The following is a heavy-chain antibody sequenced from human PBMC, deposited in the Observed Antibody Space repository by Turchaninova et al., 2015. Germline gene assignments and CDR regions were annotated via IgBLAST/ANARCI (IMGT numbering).Heavy chain of an antibody. CDR3: ARETSPGGWYSFDH. J-gene: IGHJ4*02. CDR2: STYGGAT. V-gene: IGHV4-59*02. CDR1: GASVDSYA. D-gene: IGHD6-19*01. Sequence: QVQLQESGPGLVKTSETLSFNCAVSGASVDSYAWNWIRQLPGKGLEWFGYSTYGGATGYNPCLKSRLIMSLYTAENRCSLRLESVTAADTAVYYGARETSPGGWYSFDHWGRGTLIIVSS.